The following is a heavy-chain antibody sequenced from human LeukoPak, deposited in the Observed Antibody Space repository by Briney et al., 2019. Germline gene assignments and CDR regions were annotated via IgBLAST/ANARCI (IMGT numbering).Heavy chain of an antibody. CDR2: ISGSGGST. CDR3: ARRSIAVAGPFDY. Sequence: GGSLRLSCAVSGFTFSSYVMSWVRQAPGKGLEWVSAISGSGGSTYYADSVKGRFTISRDNANNSLYLQMNSLRAEDTAVYYCARRSIAVAGPFDYWGQGTLVTVSS. CDR1: GFTFSSYV. J-gene: IGHJ4*02. D-gene: IGHD6-19*01. V-gene: IGHV3-23*01.